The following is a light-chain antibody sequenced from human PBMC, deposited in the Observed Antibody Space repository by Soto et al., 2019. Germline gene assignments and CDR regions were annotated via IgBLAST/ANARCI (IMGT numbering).Light chain of an antibody. J-gene: IGKJ1*01. CDR1: QTISSW. V-gene: IGKV1-5*03. CDR3: QHYNSYSEA. Sequence: DIQMTQSRSTLSGSVGDRFTITCRAIQTISSWLAWYQQKPGQAPKLLIYKASTLKSGVPSRFRGSGSGTEFTLTISSLQPDDFEPYYCQHYNSYSEAFGQGTKVDIK. CDR2: KAS.